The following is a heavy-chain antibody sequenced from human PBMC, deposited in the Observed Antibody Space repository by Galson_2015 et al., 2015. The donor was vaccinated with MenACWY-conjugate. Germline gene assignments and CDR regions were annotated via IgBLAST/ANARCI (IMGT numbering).Heavy chain of an antibody. CDR2: ISSKGGGT. CDR3: VAGFYYFEY. D-gene: IGHD3-3*01. Sequence: SLRLSCAAPGITFSSYAMHWVRQAPGKGLEYLSAISSKGGGTNYADSVKGRFTISRDNSKNTLYLQMSSLRPDDTAVYYCVAGFYYFEYWGQGTLVTVSS. J-gene: IGHJ4*02. V-gene: IGHV3-64D*06. CDR1: GITFSSYA.